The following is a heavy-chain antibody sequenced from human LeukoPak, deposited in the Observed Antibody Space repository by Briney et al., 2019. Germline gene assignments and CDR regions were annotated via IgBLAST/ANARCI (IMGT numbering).Heavy chain of an antibody. CDR1: GFTFSSYA. V-gene: IGHV3-23*01. J-gene: IGHJ1*01. CDR3: AKIPRYSSGWQYFRH. Sequence: GSLRLSCAASGFTFSSYAMSWVRQAPGKGLEWVSAISGSGGSTYYADSVKGRFTISRDNSKNTLYLQMNSLRAEDTAVYYCAKIPRYSSGWQYFRHWGQGTLVTVSS. CDR2: ISGSGGST. D-gene: IGHD6-19*01.